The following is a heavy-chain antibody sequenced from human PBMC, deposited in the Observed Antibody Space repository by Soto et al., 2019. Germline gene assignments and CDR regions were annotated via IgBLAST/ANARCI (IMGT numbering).Heavy chain of an antibody. CDR2: IYNSGST. Sequence: SETLSLTCTVSGGSISSYYWSWIRQPPGKGLEWIGYIYNSGSTNYNPSLKSRVTISVDTSKNQFSLKLSSVTAADTAVYYCARTDSGSYGDHFDFWGQGALVTVSS. D-gene: IGHD1-26*01. J-gene: IGHJ4*02. CDR1: GGSISSYY. V-gene: IGHV4-59*01. CDR3: ARTDSGSYGDHFDF.